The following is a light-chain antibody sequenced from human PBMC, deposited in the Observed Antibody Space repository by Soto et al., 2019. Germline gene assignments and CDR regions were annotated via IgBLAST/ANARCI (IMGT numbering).Light chain of an antibody. V-gene: IGKV3-11*01. J-gene: IGKJ4*01. CDR2: DAS. Sequence: EIVLTQSPATLSLSPGERATLSCRASQSVTTFLAWYQQKTGQAPSLLIYDASNRATGIPARFSGSGSGTGFTLTIRRLEPEDVAVYYCQQRINWPYTFGGGTKVEIK. CDR3: QQRINWPYT. CDR1: QSVTTF.